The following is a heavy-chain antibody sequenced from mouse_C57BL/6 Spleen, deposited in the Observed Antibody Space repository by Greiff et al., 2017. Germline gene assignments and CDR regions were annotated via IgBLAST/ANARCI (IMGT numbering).Heavy chain of an antibody. CDR2: IDPETGGT. V-gene: IGHV1-15*01. CDR1: GYTFTDYE. D-gene: IGHD1-1*01. CDR3: TKLRAYWYFDV. Sequence: QVQLKESGAELVRPGASVTLSCKASGYTFTDYEMHWVKQTPVHGLEWIGAIDPETGGTAYNQKFKGKAILTADKSSSTAYMELRSLTSEDSAVYYCTKLRAYWYFDVWGTGTTVTVSS. J-gene: IGHJ1*03.